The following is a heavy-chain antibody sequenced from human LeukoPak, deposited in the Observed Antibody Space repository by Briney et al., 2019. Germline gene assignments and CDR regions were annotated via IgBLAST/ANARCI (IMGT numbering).Heavy chain of an antibody. V-gene: IGHV3-15*01. CDR3: TSALNLVLGELLGY. J-gene: IGHJ4*02. Sequence: GGSLRLSCAASGFIFSKAWMAWVRQAPGKGLEWVGHIKTEAEDGTTDYAAPVKGRFTISRDDAKSTLYLQMNSLNTEDTAVYFCTSALNLVLGELLGYWVQGTLVTVSS. CDR1: GFIFSKAW. D-gene: IGHD3-16*01. CDR2: IKTEAEDGTT.